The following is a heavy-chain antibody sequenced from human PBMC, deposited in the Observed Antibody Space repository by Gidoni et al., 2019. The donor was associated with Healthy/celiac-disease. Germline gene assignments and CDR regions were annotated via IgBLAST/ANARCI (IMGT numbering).Heavy chain of an antibody. J-gene: IGHJ4*02. CDR2: ISYDGSNK. V-gene: IGHV3-30*18. Sequence: QVQLVESGGGVVQPGRSLRLSCAASGFTFSSYGMHWVRQAPGKWLEWVAVISYDGSNKYYADSVKGRFTISRDNSKNTLYLQMNSLRAEDTAVYYCAKDLGAVDGSDYWGQGTLVTVSS. CDR1: GFTFSSYG. CDR3: AKDLGAVDGSDY. D-gene: IGHD6-19*01.